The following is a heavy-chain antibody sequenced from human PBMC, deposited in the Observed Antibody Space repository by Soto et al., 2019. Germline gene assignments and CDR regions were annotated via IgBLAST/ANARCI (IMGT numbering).Heavy chain of an antibody. CDR3: AKNGQPPYYYYGLDV. V-gene: IGHV1-18*01. CDR1: DYTFTRYG. D-gene: IGHD2-8*01. CDR2: ISGYNGDT. J-gene: IGHJ6*02. Sequence: ASVQVSCKASDYTFTRYGISWVRQAPGQGLEWMGWISGYNGDTNYAQKFQGRVSMTIDTSTTTAYMELRSLRSDDTAVYYCAKNGQPPYYYYGLDVWGQGT.